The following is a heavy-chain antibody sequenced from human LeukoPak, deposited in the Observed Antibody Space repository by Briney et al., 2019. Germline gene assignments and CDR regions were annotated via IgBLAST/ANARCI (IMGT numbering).Heavy chain of an antibody. CDR3: AREGSSSSFDY. Sequence: PGRSLRLSCAASGFTFSSYAMHWVRQAPGKGLEWVAIISYDGSNKYYADSMKGRFTISRDNSKNTLYLQMNSLRTEDTAVYFCAREGSSSSFDYWGQGTLVTVSS. V-gene: IGHV3-30-3*01. CDR2: ISYDGSNK. D-gene: IGHD6-13*01. CDR1: GFTFSSYA. J-gene: IGHJ4*02.